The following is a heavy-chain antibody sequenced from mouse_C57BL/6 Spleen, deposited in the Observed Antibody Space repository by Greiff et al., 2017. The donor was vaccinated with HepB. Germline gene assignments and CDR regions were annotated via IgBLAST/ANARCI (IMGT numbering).Heavy chain of an antibody. CDR2: IDPEDGDT. V-gene: IGHV14-2*01. Sequence: EVQLMESGAELVKPGASVKLSCTASGFNFKDYYMHWVKQRTEQGLEWIGRIDPEDGDTKYDPKFQGKATITADTSSNTAYLQLSSLTSEDTAVYYCAIYYGDVAMDYWGQGTSVTVSS. CDR1: GFNFKDYY. J-gene: IGHJ4*01. CDR3: AIYYGDVAMDY. D-gene: IGHD2-13*01.